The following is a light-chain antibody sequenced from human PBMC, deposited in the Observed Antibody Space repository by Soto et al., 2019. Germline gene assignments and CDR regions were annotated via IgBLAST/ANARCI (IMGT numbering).Light chain of an antibody. V-gene: IGKV1-9*01. CDR2: GAS. Sequence: THSPFSLAVSVRERATVSARASPAISSFLAWYQQKPGTAPKLLIYGASTWQSGIPSRFSGSRSGTDYTLTIASLQPEDFATYYCQQRSYWPRTFGQGTKV. CDR3: QQRSYWPRT. J-gene: IGKJ1*01. CDR1: PAISSF.